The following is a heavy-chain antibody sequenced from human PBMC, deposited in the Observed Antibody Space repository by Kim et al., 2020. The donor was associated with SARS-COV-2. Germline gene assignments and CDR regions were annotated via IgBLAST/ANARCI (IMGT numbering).Heavy chain of an antibody. J-gene: IGHJ4*02. V-gene: IGHV4-39*07. CDR3: ARDEYSSSWYYFDY. D-gene: IGHD6-13*01. Sequence: TPSLKSRVTISVDTSKNQFSLKLSSVTAADTAVYYCARDEYSSSWYYFDYWGQGTLVTVSS.